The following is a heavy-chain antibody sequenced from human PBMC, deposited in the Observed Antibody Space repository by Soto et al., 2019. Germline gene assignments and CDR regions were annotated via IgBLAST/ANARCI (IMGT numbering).Heavy chain of an antibody. J-gene: IGHJ4*02. CDR1: WFSLSTSGVG. CDR3: AHAGYCSSTSCNIGGFDY. Sequence: GXTRLNTTQTLTXSCTFSWFSLSTSGVGVVWIRQPPGKALEWLALIYWNDDKRYSPSLKSSLTITKDTSKNQVVLTMTNMATVETAPYSCAHAGYCSSTSCNIGGFDYWGQGNMVTAS. CDR2: IYWNDDK. D-gene: IGHD2-2*02. V-gene: IGHV2-5*01.